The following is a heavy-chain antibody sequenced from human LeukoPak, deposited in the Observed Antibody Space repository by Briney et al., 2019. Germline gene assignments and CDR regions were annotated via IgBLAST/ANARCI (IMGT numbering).Heavy chain of an antibody. D-gene: IGHD2-21*01. CDR2: IIPIFGTA. V-gene: IGHV1-69*01. Sequence: SVKVSCKASGGTFRSYVISWVRQAPGQGLEWMGGIIPIFGTANYTQKFQGRVTITADESTSTAYMELSSLRSEDTAVYYCARDSSEFRSLIPHWGQGTLVTVSS. J-gene: IGHJ1*01. CDR1: GGTFRSYV. CDR3: ARDSSEFRSLIPH.